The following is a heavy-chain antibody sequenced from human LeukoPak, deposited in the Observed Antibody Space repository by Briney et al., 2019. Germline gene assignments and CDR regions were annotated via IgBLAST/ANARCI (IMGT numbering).Heavy chain of an antibody. V-gene: IGHV4-61*01. Sequence: PSETLPVTRTVSGGSVSSGSYHWSWIRQPPGKGLEWIGYIYYSRSTNYNPSLKSRVTISVDTSKNQFSLKLSSVTAADTAVYYCARDSAADYWGHGTLVTVSS. CDR2: IYYSRST. CDR3: ARDSAADY. J-gene: IGHJ4*01. CDR1: GGSVSSGSYH. D-gene: IGHD6-13*01.